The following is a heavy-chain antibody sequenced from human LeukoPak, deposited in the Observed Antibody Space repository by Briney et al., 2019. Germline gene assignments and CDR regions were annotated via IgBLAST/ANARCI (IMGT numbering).Heavy chain of an antibody. CDR1: GFTFSTYD. D-gene: IGHD1-26*01. J-gene: IGHJ4*02. CDR2: ISTTDDT. V-gene: IGHV3-13*04. Sequence: PGGSLRLSCAASGFTFSTYDMHWVRQATGKVLEWVSAISTTDDTYYPGSVKGRFTISRENAKSSLYLQMNSLRAEDTAVYYCAGGRSGSYFDSWGQGTLVAVSS. CDR3: AGGRSGSYFDS.